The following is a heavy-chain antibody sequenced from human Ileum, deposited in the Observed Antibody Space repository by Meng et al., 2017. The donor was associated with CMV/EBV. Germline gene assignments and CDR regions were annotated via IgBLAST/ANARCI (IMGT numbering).Heavy chain of an antibody. CDR2: VFYSGST. J-gene: IGHJ4*02. Sequence: QVQLQESGPGLVKSSQTLSLTCYVSGDSIISDDHYWSWIRQPPGKGLEWIGYVFYSGSTYYNPSLMSRVTISVDTSKNQFSLRLSSVTAADTAVYYCARELRYGDYYFDSWGQGTLVTVSS. CDR1: GDSIISDDHY. CDR3: ARELRYGDYYFDS. V-gene: IGHV4-30-4*08. D-gene: IGHD4-17*01.